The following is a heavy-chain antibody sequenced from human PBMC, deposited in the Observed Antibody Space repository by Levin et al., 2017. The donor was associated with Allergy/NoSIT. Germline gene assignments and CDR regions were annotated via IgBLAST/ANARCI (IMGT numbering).Heavy chain of an antibody. V-gene: IGHV3-7*01. D-gene: IGHD5-12*01. CDR3: ARVGVDIVATDWWPMGLLFDY. CDR1: GFTFSSYW. Sequence: QSGGSLRLSCAASGFTFSSYWMSWVRQAPGKGLEWVANIKQDGSEKYYVDSVKGRFTISRDNAKNSLYLQMNSLRAEDTAVYYCARVGVDIVATDWWPMGLLFDYWGQGTLVTVSS. CDR2: IKQDGSEK. J-gene: IGHJ4*02.